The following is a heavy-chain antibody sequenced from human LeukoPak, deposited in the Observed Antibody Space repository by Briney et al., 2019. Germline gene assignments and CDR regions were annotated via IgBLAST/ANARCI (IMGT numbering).Heavy chain of an antibody. Sequence: GGSLRLSCAASGFSFSTSWMHWVRQVPGKGLVWVSLINSDASSTTYADSVKGRFTISRDNAKNTVYLQMNSLRAEDTAVYYCASGSYGSGFYYFYYMDVWGKGTTVTVSS. D-gene: IGHD3-10*01. CDR3: ASGSYGSGFYYFYYMDV. CDR2: INSDASST. V-gene: IGHV3-74*03. CDR1: GFSFSTSW. J-gene: IGHJ6*03.